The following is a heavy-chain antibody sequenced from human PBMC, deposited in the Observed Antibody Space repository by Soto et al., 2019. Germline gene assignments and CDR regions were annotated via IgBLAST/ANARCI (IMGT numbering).Heavy chain of an antibody. CDR3: SRGAPGRDGYNLDFQP. CDR2: ISSSSSTI. V-gene: IGHV3-48*02. CDR1: GFTFSSYT. J-gene: IGHJ1*01. D-gene: IGHD5-12*01. Sequence: PGGSLRLSCAASGFTFSSYTMNWVRQAPGKGLEWVSYISSSSSTIYYADSVKGRFTISRDNAKNSLYLQMNSLRDEDTAVYYCSRGAPGRDGYNLDFQPWGRGSMVTVSS.